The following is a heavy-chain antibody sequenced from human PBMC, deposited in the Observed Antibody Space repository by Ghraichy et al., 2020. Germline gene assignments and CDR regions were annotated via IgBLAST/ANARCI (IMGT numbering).Heavy chain of an antibody. CDR1: GFIFSNYW. Sequence: GGSLRLSCVASGFIFSNYWMSWVRQAPGKGLEWVANIKKDGSEKHYADSVKGRFTIAKDNAKNSLYLQMNSLRVEDTAEYYCVRDNAGDGWYYWGQGTLVTVSS. CDR2: IKKDGSEK. J-gene: IGHJ4*02. CDR3: VRDNAGDGWYY. V-gene: IGHV3-7*03. D-gene: IGHD6-19*01.